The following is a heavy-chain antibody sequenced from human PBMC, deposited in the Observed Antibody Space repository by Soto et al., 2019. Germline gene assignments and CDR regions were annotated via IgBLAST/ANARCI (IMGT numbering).Heavy chain of an antibody. CDR1: GFTFSNYA. V-gene: IGHV3-23*01. J-gene: IGHJ4*02. D-gene: IGHD6-25*01. Sequence: GSLRLSCAASGFTFSNYAMSWVRQAPGRGLEWVSAISGGGGSKYYADSVKGRFTISRDNSKNTLYLQMNSLGAEDTAVYYCAKGGYGGKFDYWGQGTLVTVSS. CDR3: AKGGYGGKFDY. CDR2: ISGGGGSK.